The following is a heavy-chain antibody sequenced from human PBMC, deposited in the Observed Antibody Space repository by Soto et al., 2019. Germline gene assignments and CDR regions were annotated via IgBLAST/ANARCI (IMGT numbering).Heavy chain of an antibody. CDR1: GFTFSSYG. J-gene: IGHJ4*02. Sequence: GGSLRLSCAASGFTFSSYGMHWVRQAPGKGLEWVAVISYDGSDNKYADSVKGRFTISRDNSKNTLYLQMNSLRAEDTAVYHCTTGPTSGSYYTPFDFWGQGTLVTVSS. V-gene: IGHV3-30*03. CDR3: TTGPTSGSYYTPFDF. D-gene: IGHD1-26*01. CDR2: ISYDGSDN.